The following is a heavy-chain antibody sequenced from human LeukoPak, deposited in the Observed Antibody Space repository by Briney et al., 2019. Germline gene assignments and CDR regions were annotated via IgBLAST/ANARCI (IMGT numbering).Heavy chain of an antibody. J-gene: IGHJ6*03. Sequence: SETLSLTWTVSGGSIGSGNFYWNWIRQHPGRGLEWIGYIYDTGITYYNPSLKSRVTISADTSKKQFSLNLRSVTAADTAVYRCARGRDDYNDAPPPYYYYMDAWGKGTTVTVSS. V-gene: IGHV4-31*02. D-gene: IGHD5-24*01. CDR1: GGSIGSGNFY. CDR3: ARGRDDYNDAPPPYYYYMDA. CDR2: IYDTGIT.